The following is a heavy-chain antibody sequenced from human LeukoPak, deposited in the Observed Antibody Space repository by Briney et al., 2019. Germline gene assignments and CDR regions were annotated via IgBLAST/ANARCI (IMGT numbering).Heavy chain of an antibody. V-gene: IGHV4-59*08. Sequence: SETLSLTCTVSGGSISSHYWSWIRQPPGKGLEWIGYMYYSGSTTYNPSLKSRVTISVETSKNQFSLRVTSVTAADTAVYYCARHGPTSGTISIDYWGQGTLVTVSS. J-gene: IGHJ4*02. CDR3: ARHGPTSGTISIDY. CDR2: MYYSGST. CDR1: GGSISSHY. D-gene: IGHD1-1*01.